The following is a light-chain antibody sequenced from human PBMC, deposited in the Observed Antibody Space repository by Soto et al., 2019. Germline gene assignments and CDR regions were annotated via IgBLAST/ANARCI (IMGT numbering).Light chain of an antibody. J-gene: IGKJ3*01. Sequence: DIQMTQSPSSLSASVGDRVTITCQASQDITNYLNWYQQKAGIAPKVLISDASNLETGVPPRFSGSGSGTEFTLTISGLQPEDFATYYWQQYDKLPLTFGPGTQVEIK. CDR1: QDITNY. CDR2: DAS. CDR3: QQYDKLPLT. V-gene: IGKV1-33*01.